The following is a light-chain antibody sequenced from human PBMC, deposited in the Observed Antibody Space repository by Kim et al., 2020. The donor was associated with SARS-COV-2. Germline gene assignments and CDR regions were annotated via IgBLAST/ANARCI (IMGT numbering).Light chain of an antibody. V-gene: IGKV3-15*01. CDR2: GAS. J-gene: IGKJ5*01. Sequence: EIVMTQLPATLSVSPGQTVTLSCRASQSISNDLAWYQQRPGQAPRLLISGASKRATSIPARFSGSGSGTEFTLTISSLQSEDFAVYYCQQYNNWRPITFGQGTRLEIK. CDR1: QSISND. CDR3: QQYNNWRPIT.